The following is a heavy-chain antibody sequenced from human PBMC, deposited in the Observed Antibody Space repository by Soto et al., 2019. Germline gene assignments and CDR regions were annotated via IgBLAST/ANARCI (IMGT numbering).Heavy chain of an antibody. Sequence: GGSLRRSCAAAGFTFEDYAMHWVRQAPAKGLEWVSGISWNSGSIGYADSVQGRFTISRDNAKNSLYLQMNSLRAEDTALYYCVKDIRSYYGSVSRFDPWRKGLLVTVSS. CDR3: VKDIRSYYGSVSRFDP. CDR1: GFTFEDYA. CDR2: ISWNSGSI. D-gene: IGHD3-10*01. J-gene: IGHJ5*02. V-gene: IGHV3-9*01.